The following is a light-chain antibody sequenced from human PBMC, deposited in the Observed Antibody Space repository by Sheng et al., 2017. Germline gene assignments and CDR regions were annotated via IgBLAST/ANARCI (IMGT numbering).Light chain of an antibody. V-gene: IGLV1-51*02. CDR3: GTWDSSLSGGV. CDR1: TSNIAKNF. CDR2: EDN. J-gene: IGLJ3*02. Sequence: QSVLTQPPSVSAAPGQKVTISCSGSTSNIAKNFSYHGTSSSQEQSPNLLIYEDNKRPSGIPDRFSGSKSGTTATLGIIGLQTGDEVDYYCGTWDSSLSGGVFGGGTKLTVL.